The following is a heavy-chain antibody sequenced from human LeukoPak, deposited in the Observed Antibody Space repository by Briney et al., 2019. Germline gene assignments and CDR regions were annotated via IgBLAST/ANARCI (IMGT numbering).Heavy chain of an antibody. J-gene: IGHJ4*02. CDR1: GGTFSSYA. D-gene: IGHD3-10*01. CDR2: IIPILGTA. Sequence: SVKVSCKASGGTFSSYAISWVRQAPGQGLEWMGRIIPILGTANYAQKFQGRVTITADKSTSTAYMELSSLRSEDTAVYYCARSGSYIPYFDYWGQGTLVTVSS. V-gene: IGHV1-69*04. CDR3: ARSGSYIPYFDY.